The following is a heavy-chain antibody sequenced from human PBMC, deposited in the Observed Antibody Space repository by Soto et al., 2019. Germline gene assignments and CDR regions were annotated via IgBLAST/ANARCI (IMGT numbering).Heavy chain of an antibody. Sequence: GSMRLACAASGSIFSIYGMHGVRPAPGKGLGWVAVISYDGSNKYYADSVKGRFTIYRDNSKTTMYLQMNSLRDADTAVYYCAKGRAYGAFDYWGQGTLVTVSS. CDR1: GSIFSIYG. D-gene: IGHD5-12*01. CDR3: AKGRAYGAFDY. J-gene: IGHJ4*02. CDR2: ISYDGSNK. V-gene: IGHV3-30*18.